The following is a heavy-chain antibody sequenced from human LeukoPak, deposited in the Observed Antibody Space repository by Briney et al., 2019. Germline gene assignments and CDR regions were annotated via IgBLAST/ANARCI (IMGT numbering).Heavy chain of an antibody. Sequence: SETLSLTCTVSGASICNYYWSWIRQSPGKGLEWIGYIYYSGSTNYNPSLESRVAMSVDTSKNQFSLRLSSVTAADTAIYYCARRYSSSWYVGFFDPWGQGTLVTVSS. CDR2: IYYSGST. D-gene: IGHD6-13*01. CDR1: GASICNYY. CDR3: ARRYSSSWYVGFFDP. V-gene: IGHV4-59*08. J-gene: IGHJ5*02.